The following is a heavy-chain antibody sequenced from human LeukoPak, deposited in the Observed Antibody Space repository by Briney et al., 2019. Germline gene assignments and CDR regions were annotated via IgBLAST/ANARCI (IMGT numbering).Heavy chain of an antibody. D-gene: IGHD6-13*01. CDR1: GYTFTSYY. J-gene: IGHJ4*02. Sequence: ASVKVSCKASGYTFTSYYMHWVRQAPGQGLEWMGWINPKNAATNYAQKFQGRVTMTRDTSTGTVYMELNTLRYDDTAVYYCARTLYIAAAPGGFDYWGQGTLVTVSS. V-gene: IGHV1-2*02. CDR2: INPKNAAT. CDR3: ARTLYIAAAPGGFDY.